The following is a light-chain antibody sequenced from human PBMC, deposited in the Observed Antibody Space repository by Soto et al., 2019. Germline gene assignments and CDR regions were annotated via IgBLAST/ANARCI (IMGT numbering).Light chain of an antibody. Sequence: QSALTQPASVSGSPGQSITISCTGTSSDVGSYDLVSWYQQHPGKAPKFIIFEGTKRPSGVSNRFSGSKSGNTASLTISGLQAEDEAGYYCCSYAGTSTFNVFGTGTKLTVL. CDR2: EGT. V-gene: IGLV2-23*01. J-gene: IGLJ1*01. CDR3: CSYAGTSTFNV. CDR1: SSDVGSYDL.